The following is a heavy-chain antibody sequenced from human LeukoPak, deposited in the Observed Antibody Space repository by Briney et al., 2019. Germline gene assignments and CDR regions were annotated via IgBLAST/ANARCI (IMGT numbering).Heavy chain of an antibody. J-gene: IGHJ5*02. Sequence: PSETLSLTCTVSGGSISSYYWSWIRQPPGKGLEWIGYIYYSGSTYYNPSLKSRVTISVDTSKNQFSLKLRSVTAADTAVYYCARHAVYSGGYSFWFDPWGLGTLVTVSS. CDR2: IYYSGST. CDR3: ARHAVYSGGYSFWFDP. D-gene: IGHD1-26*01. V-gene: IGHV4-59*08. CDR1: GGSISSYY.